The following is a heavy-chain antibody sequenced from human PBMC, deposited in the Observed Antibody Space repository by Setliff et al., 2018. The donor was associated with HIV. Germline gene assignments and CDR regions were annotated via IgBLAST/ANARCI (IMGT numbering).Heavy chain of an antibody. CDR1: GGSISRSY. Sequence: SETLSLTCVVSGGSISRSYWSWIRQPPGKGLEWIGYIYTSGSTNYNPSLKSRVTISPDTSKNQFSLQLSSVTAADTAVYYCARHLHPPYGMDVWGQGTTVTVSS. CDR3: ARHLHPPYGMDV. J-gene: IGHJ6*02. CDR2: IYTSGST. V-gene: IGHV4-4*09.